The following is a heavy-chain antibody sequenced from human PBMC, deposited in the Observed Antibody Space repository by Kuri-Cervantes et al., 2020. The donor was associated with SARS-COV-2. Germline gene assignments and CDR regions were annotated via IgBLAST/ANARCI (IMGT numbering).Heavy chain of an antibody. CDR3: ARGLGYCSGGSCYSRSSSDY. V-gene: IGHV3-11*04. D-gene: IGHD2-15*01. CDR1: GFTFSDYY. CDR2: ISSSSSTI. J-gene: IGHJ4*02. Sequence: GESLKISCAASGFTFSDYYMSWIRQAPGKGLEWVSYISSSSSTIYYADSAKGRFTISRDNAKNSLYLQMNSLRAEDTAVYYCARGLGYCSGGSCYSRSSSDYWGQGTLVTVSS.